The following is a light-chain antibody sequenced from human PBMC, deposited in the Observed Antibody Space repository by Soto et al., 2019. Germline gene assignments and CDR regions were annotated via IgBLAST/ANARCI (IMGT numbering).Light chain of an antibody. J-gene: IGLJ2*01. CDR1: ISDIGSYDL. Sequence: QSALTQPASVSGSPGQSITISCTGSISDIGSYDLVSWYQQHPGKAPQLMIYEVTNRPSGVSNRFSGSKSDNTASLTISGLQAEDEADYYCCSYAGSSTVVFGGGTKVTVL. V-gene: IGLV2-23*02. CDR3: CSYAGSSTVV. CDR2: EVT.